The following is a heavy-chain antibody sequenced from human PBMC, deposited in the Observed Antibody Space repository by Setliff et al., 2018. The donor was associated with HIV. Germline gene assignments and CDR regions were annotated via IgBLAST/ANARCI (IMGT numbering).Heavy chain of an antibody. CDR3: TRAQIAAPRPFDD. CDR2: INHKGVT. J-gene: IGHJ4*02. V-gene: IGHV4-34*01. Sequence: PSESLSLTCAVYGGAFNGYYWPWIRQSPGRGLEWIGEINHKGVTNYSPSLMRRATISAETSKNQFSRRRSSVTAADTALYFCTRAQIAAPRPFDDWGQGTLVTVSS. CDR1: GGAFNGYY. D-gene: IGHD2-21*01.